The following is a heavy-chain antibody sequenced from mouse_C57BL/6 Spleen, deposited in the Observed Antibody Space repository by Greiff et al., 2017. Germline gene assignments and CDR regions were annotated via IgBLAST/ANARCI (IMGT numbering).Heavy chain of an antibody. Sequence: QFQLQQSGAELVRPGASVTLSCKASGYTFTDYEMHWVKQTPVHGLEWIGAIDPETGGTAYNQKFKGKAILTADKSSSTAYMELRSLTSEDSAVYYCNWDIDYWGQGTTLTVSS. CDR1: GYTFTDYE. V-gene: IGHV1-15*01. J-gene: IGHJ2*01. D-gene: IGHD4-1*01. CDR2: IDPETGGT. CDR3: NWDIDY.